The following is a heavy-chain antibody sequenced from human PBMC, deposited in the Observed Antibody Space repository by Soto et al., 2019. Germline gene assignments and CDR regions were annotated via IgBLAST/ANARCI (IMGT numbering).Heavy chain of an antibody. CDR1: AFTFSDYY. Sequence: PGGSLRLSCAASAFTFSDYYMTWIRQAPGKGLEWVSYISGSSGTISYANSVKGRFTLSRDNAKNSLYLQMNNLRAEDTAVYYCARDVSSSKTEFAYWGQGTLVTVSS. J-gene: IGHJ4*02. D-gene: IGHD1-1*01. CDR3: ARDVSSSKTEFAY. CDR2: ISGSSGTI. V-gene: IGHV3-11*01.